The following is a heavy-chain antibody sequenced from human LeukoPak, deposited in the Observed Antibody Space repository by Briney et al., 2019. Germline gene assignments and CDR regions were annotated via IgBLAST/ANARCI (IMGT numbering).Heavy chain of an antibody. V-gene: IGHV5-51*01. CDR3: ARMGFDYYDSSGYPYYFDY. D-gene: IGHD3-22*01. Sequence: GESLKISCKGSGYSFPSYWIGWVRQMPGKGLEWMGIIYPGDSDTRYSPSFQGQVTISADKSISTAYLQWSSLKASDTAMYYCARMGFDYYDSSGYPYYFDYWGQGTLVTVSS. J-gene: IGHJ4*02. CDR2: IYPGDSDT. CDR1: GYSFPSYW.